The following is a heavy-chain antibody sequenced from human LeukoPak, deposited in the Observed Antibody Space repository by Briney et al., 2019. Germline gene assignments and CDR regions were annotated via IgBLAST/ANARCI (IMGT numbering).Heavy chain of an antibody. J-gene: IGHJ4*02. CDR1: GGSISSSSYY. Sequence: SETLSLTCTVSGGSISSSSYYWGWIRQPPGKGLEWIVTIYHSGSTHDNPSLKSRITISVDTSKNQFSLKLSSVTAADTAVYYCAGDFWSGYYFRDWGQGTLVTVSS. D-gene: IGHD3-3*01. V-gene: IGHV4-39*07. CDR2: IYHSGST. CDR3: AGDFWSGYYFRD.